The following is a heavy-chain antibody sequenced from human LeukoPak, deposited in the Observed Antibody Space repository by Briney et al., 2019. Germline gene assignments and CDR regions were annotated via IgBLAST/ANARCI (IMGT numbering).Heavy chain of an antibody. CDR2: ISAYNGNT. D-gene: IGHD2-21*01. Sequence: ASVKVSCKASGGTFSSYAISWVRQAPGQGLEWMGGISAYNGNTNYAQKLQGRVTMTTDTSTSTAYMELRSLRSDDTAVYYCARDSNRGGAFDIWGKGTTVTVSS. CDR1: GGTFSSYA. J-gene: IGHJ6*04. V-gene: IGHV1-18*01. CDR3: ARDSNRGGAFDI.